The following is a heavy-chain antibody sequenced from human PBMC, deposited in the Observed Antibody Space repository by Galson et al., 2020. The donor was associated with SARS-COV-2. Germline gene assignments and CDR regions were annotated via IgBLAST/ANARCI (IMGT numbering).Heavy chain of an antibody. CDR2: INHSGST. V-gene: IGHV4-34*01. D-gene: IGHD3-10*01. CDR1: GGSFSGYY. Sequence: SQASETLSLTCAVYGGSFSGYYWSWIRQPPGKGLEWIGEINHSGSTNYNPSLKSRVTISVDTSKNQFSLKLSSVTAADTAVYYCARGRITMVREKVPLANWYFDLWGRGTLVTVSS. CDR3: ARGRITMVREKVPLANWYFDL. J-gene: IGHJ2*01.